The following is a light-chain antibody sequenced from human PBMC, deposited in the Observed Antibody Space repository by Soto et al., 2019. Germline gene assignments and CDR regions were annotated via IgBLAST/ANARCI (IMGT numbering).Light chain of an antibody. CDR2: KAS. Sequence: DIQMTQSPSTLSASVGDRITITCRASQSISNLLAWYQQKPGKAPKLLIYKASTLESGVPSRFSGGGSGTEFTLTISGLQPDDFATYYCQQYNSYSTFGQGTKLEMK. J-gene: IGKJ2*01. CDR3: QQYNSYST. CDR1: QSISNL. V-gene: IGKV1-5*03.